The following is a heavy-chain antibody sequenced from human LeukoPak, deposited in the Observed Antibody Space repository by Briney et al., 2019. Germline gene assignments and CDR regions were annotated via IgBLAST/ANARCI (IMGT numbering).Heavy chain of an antibody. CDR2: ISSSGSTI. D-gene: IGHD2-2*01. CDR3: ARLPAYCSTTSCYVDY. V-gene: IGHV3-48*04. CDR1: GFTFSSYS. J-gene: IGHJ4*02. Sequence: GGSLRLSCAASGFTFSSYSMNWVRQAPGKGLEWVSYISSSGSTIYYADSVKGRFTISRDNAKNSLYLQMNSLRAEDTAVFYCARLPAYCSTTSCYVDYWGQGTLVTVSS.